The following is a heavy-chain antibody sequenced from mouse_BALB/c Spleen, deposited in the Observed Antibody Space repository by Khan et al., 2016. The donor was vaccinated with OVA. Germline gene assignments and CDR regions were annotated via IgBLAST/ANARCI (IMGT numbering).Heavy chain of an antibody. J-gene: IGHJ4*01. Sequence: EVQLVESGPSLVKPSQTLSLTCSVTGDSITSGYWNWIRKFPGNKLEYMGYISYSGSTYYNPSLKSRISITRDTSKNQCYLQLKSVTTEDTATYYCARSSLLYYDYDGYAMDDWGQGTSVTVSS. D-gene: IGHD2-4*01. V-gene: IGHV3-8*02. CDR3: ARSSLLYYDYDGYAMDD. CDR1: GDSITSGY. CDR2: ISYSGST.